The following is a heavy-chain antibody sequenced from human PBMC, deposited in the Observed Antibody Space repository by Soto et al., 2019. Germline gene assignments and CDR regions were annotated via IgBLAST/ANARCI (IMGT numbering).Heavy chain of an antibody. V-gene: IGHV1-3*01. J-gene: IGHJ4*02. Sequence: QVQLVQSGAEVKKPGASVKVSCKASGYTFTSYAMHWVRQAPGQRLEWMGWINAGNGNTKYSQKFQGRVTITRDTSASTAYMELSSLRSEDTAVYYCARADSPDIVVVPAAMLDFDYWGQGTLVTVSS. D-gene: IGHD2-2*01. CDR2: INAGNGNT. CDR1: GYTFTSYA. CDR3: ARADSPDIVVVPAAMLDFDY.